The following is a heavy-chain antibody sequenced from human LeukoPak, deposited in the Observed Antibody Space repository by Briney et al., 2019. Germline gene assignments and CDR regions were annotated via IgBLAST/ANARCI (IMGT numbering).Heavy chain of an antibody. CDR1: GYTFTSYD. J-gene: IGHJ6*03. V-gene: IGHV1-8*01. CDR2: MNPNSGNT. D-gene: IGHD3-10*01. CDR3: ARGAYYYGSGSYYNENYYYYMDV. Sequence: ASVKVSCKASGYTFTSYDINWVRQATGQGLEWMGWMNPNSGNTGYAQKFQGRVTMTRNTSISTAYMELSSLRSEDTAVYYCARGAYYYGSGSYYNENYYYYMDVWGKGTTVTVSS.